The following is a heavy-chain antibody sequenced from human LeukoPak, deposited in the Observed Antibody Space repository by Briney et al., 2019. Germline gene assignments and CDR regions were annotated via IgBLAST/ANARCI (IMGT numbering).Heavy chain of an antibody. J-gene: IGHJ6*02. Sequence: PGRSLRLSCAASGFTFDDYAMHWVRQAPGKGLEWVSGISWNSGSIGYADSVKGRFTISRDNAKNTLYLQMNSLRAEDTAVYYCAKDIVVVPAARVAGVYYYYGMDVWGQGTTVTVSS. CDR2: ISWNSGSI. CDR1: GFTFDDYA. V-gene: IGHV3-9*01. D-gene: IGHD2-2*01. CDR3: AKDIVVVPAARVAGVYYYYGMDV.